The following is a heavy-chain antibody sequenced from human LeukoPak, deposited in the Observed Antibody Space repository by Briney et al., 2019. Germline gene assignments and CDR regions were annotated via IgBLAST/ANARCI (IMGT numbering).Heavy chain of an antibody. V-gene: IGHV3-74*01. CDR3: ARVSSGSYFGYYYYYMDV. D-gene: IGHD1-26*01. CDR1: GFTFSNYW. CDR2: INSDGSST. J-gene: IGHJ6*03. Sequence: GGSLRLSCAASGFTFSNYWMHWVRPAPGKGLVWVSRINSDGSSTSNADSVKGRFTISRDNAKNTLYLQMNSLRAEGTAVYYCARVSSGSYFGYYYYYMDVWGKGTTVTVSS.